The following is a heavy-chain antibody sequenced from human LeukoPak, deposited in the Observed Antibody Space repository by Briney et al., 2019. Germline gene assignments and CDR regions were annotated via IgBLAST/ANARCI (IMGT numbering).Heavy chain of an antibody. CDR1: GFTFSSYG. CDR2: IWYDGSNK. CDR3: ARDDFWSGYRAPFRYGMDV. V-gene: IGHV3-33*01. Sequence: GRSLRLSCAASGFTFSSYGMHWVRQAPGKGLEWVAVIWYDGSNKYYADSVKGRFTISRDNSKNTLYLQMNSLRAEDTAVYYCARDDFWSGYRAPFRYGMDVWGQGTTVTVSS. J-gene: IGHJ6*02. D-gene: IGHD3-3*01.